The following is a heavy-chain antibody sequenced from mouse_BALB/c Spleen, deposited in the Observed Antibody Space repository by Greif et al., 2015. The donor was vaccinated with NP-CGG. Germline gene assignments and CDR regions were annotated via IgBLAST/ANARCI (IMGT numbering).Heavy chain of an antibody. J-gene: IGHJ4*01. CDR3: ATPGGDYAMNY. CDR1: GYTFTDYN. CDR2: IYPYNGGT. V-gene: IGHV1S29*02. Sequence: VQLQHSGPELVKPGASVKISCKASGYTFTDYNMHWVKQSHGKSLEWIGYIYPYNGGTGYNQKFKSKATLTVDNSSSTAYMELRSLTSEDSAVYYCATPGGDYAMNYWCQGPSVTVSS.